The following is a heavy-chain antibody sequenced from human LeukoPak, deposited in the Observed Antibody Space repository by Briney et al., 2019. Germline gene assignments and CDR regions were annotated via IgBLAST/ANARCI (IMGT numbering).Heavy chain of an antibody. J-gene: IGHJ4*02. D-gene: IGHD5-18*01. V-gene: IGHV3-48*03. CDR3: ARPAPRLWLFGLFFDY. Sequence: GGSLRLSCAASGFTFSSYEMNWVRQAPGKGLEWVSYISSSGSTIYYADSVKGRFTISRDNAKNSLYLQMNSLRAEDTAVYYCARPAPRLWLFGLFFDYWGQGTLVTVSS. CDR1: GFTFSSYE. CDR2: ISSSGSTI.